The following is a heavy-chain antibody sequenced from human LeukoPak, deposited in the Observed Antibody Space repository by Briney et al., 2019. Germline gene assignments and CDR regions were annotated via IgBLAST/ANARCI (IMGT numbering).Heavy chain of an antibody. V-gene: IGHV3-21*01. J-gene: IGHJ4*02. CDR1: GFTFSSYS. Sequence: GGSLRLSCAASGFTFSSYSMNWVRQAPGKGLEWVSSISSSSSYIYYADSVKGRFTISRDNAKNSLYLQMNSLRAEDTAVYHCARDYGGVGDYFDYWGQGTLVTVSS. D-gene: IGHD3-3*01. CDR2: ISSSSSYI. CDR3: ARDYGGVGDYFDY.